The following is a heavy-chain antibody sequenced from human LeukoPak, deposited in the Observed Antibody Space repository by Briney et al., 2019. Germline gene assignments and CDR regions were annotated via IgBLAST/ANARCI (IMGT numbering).Heavy chain of an antibody. J-gene: IGHJ4*02. CDR1: GFTFDDFA. Sequence: GGSLRLSCTTSGFTFDDFAMSWVRQAPGKGLEWVGFIRSKAYGGTTEYAASVKGRFTISRDDSKSIAYLQMNSLKTEDTAVYYCTQFIVAMYSFEYWGQGTLVTVSS. V-gene: IGHV3-49*04. CDR3: TQFIVAMYSFEY. CDR2: IRSKAYGGTT. D-gene: IGHD5-12*01.